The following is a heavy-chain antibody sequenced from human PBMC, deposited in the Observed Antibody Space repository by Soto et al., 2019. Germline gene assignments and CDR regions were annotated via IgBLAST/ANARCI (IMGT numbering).Heavy chain of an antibody. CDR1: GFTFNMYA. V-gene: IGHV3-23*01. Sequence: QAGGSLRLSCAASGFTFNMYAMSWVRQAPGKGLEWVSGIGGSGTNTYYADFVKGRFTISRDNSKNTLYLQMDSLRAEDTAMYYCARTITGYFWAGAYWGQGTLVTVSS. CDR3: ARTITGYFWAGAY. J-gene: IGHJ4*02. CDR2: IGGSGTNT. D-gene: IGHD1-1*01.